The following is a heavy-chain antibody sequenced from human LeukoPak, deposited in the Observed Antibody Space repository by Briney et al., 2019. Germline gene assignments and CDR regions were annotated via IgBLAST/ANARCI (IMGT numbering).Heavy chain of an antibody. D-gene: IGHD6-19*01. CDR1: GFTFSSYA. CDR2: ISGSGGST. V-gene: IGHV3-23*01. CDR3: ARGKYLAGINGAFDI. J-gene: IGHJ3*02. Sequence: PGGSLRLSCAASGFTFSSYAMSWVRQAPGKGLEWVSAISGSGGSTYYADSVKGRFTISRDNSKNTLYLQMNSLRAEDTAVYYCARGKYLAGINGAFDIWGQGTMVTVSS.